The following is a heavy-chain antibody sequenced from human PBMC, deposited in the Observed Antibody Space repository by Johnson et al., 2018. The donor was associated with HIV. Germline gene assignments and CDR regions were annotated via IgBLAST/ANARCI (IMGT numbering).Heavy chain of an antibody. J-gene: IGHJ3*01. CDR3: AREGNWNPTYGFDV. Sequence: HVQLVESVGGVVQPGRSLRLSCAASGFTFGSYAMHWVRQAPGKGLEWVALISFDGGTKYYADSVKGRFIISRDDSKDTLHLHMNSLRPEDTAVYFCAREGNWNPTYGFDVWGQGTIATVSS. D-gene: IGHD1-1*01. CDR1: GFTFGSYA. V-gene: IGHV3-30*04. CDR2: ISFDGGTK.